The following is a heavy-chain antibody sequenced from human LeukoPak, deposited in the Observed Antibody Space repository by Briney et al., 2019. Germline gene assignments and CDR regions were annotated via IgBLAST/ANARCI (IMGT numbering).Heavy chain of an antibody. Sequence: SGGSLRLSCAASGFTFSSYWMHWVRQAPGKGLVWVSRINSDGSSTSCADSVKGRFTISRDNAKNTLYLQMNSLRAEDTAVYYCARAEVSSPEVWLRRHDAFDIWGQGTMVTVSS. CDR2: INSDGSST. D-gene: IGHD5-12*01. J-gene: IGHJ3*02. CDR1: GFTFSSYW. V-gene: IGHV3-74*01. CDR3: ARAEVSSPEVWLRRHDAFDI.